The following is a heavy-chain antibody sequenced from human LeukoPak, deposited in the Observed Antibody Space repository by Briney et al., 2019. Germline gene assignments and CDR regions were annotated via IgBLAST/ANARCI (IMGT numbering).Heavy chain of an antibody. J-gene: IGHJ4*02. CDR1: GFTFSSYG. CDR3: AKHQQLVKGSEYFDY. Sequence: GGSLRLSCAASGFTFSSYGMHWVRQAPGKGLEWVAFIRYDGSNKYYADSVKGRFTISRDNSKNTLYLQMNSLRAEDTAVYYCAKHQQLVKGSEYFDYWGQGTLVTVSS. D-gene: IGHD6-13*01. V-gene: IGHV3-30*02. CDR2: IRYDGSNK.